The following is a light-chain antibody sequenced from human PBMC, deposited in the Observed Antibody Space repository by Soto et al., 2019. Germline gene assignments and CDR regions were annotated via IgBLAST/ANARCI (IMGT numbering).Light chain of an antibody. J-gene: IGKJ1*01. CDR1: QSVSGY. Sequence: EILMTQSPGTVSVFPGETVTLSCGASQSVSGYLAWFHQKPGKAPRLVLLRIFTRAIGVPARFSGSGSETEFTLTISGLQSEDSGVYYCLQHYSSPWTFGQGTQVDIK. CDR3: LQHYSSPWT. CDR2: RIF. V-gene: IGKV3-15*01.